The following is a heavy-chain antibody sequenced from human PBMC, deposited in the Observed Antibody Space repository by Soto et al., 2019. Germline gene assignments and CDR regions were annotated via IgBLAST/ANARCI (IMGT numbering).Heavy chain of an antibody. Sequence: GGYLRLSCAASGFTFSSYGMLWVRQAPGKGLEWVAVIWYDGSNKYYTDSVKGRFTISRDNSKSTLYLQMNSLRAEDTAVYYCARDHHTPMVQDVWGQGTTVTVSS. J-gene: IGHJ6*02. D-gene: IGHD5-18*01. CDR1: GFTFSSYG. CDR2: IWYDGSNK. V-gene: IGHV3-33*01. CDR3: ARDHHTPMVQDV.